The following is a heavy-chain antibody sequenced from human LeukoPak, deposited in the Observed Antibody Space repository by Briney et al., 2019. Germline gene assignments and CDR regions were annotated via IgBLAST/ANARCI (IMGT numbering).Heavy chain of an antibody. CDR3: AKPPDFWSGYYGD. Sequence: GASVKVSCKASGYTFTGYYMHWERQAPGQGLEWMGWINPNSGGTNYAQKFQGRVTMTRDTSISTAYMELSRLRSDDTAVYYCAKPPDFWSGYYGDWGQGTLVTVSS. CDR1: GYTFTGYY. J-gene: IGHJ4*02. D-gene: IGHD3-3*01. CDR2: INPNSGGT. V-gene: IGHV1-2*02.